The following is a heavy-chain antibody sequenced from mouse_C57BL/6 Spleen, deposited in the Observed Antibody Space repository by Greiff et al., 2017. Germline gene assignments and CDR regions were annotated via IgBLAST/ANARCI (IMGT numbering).Heavy chain of an antibody. J-gene: IGHJ1*03. Sequence: EVKLVESEGGLVQPGSSMKLSCTASGFTFSDYYMAWVRQVPEKGLEWVANINYDGSSTYYLDSLKSRFIISRDNAKNILYLQMSSLKSEDTATYYCAREDYYDYDGWYFDVWGTGTTVTVSS. CDR3: AREDYYDYDGWYFDV. D-gene: IGHD2-4*01. CDR1: GFTFSDYY. CDR2: INYDGSST. V-gene: IGHV5-16*01.